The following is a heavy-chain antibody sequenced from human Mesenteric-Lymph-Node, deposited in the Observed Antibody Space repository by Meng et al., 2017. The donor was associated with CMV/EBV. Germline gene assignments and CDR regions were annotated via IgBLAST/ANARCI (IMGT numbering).Heavy chain of an antibody. V-gene: IGHV1-2*02. CDR2: MNPKNGGT. J-gene: IGHJ4*02. Sequence: ASVKVSCKASENTFTGYHMYWVRQAPGQGLEWVGWMNPKNGGTNYAQKFQGRVTISRDTSIDTAYMELTSLRSDDTAVYYCARDQSGIDYWGQGTLVTVSS. CDR3: ARDQSGIDY. CDR1: ENTFTGYH. D-gene: IGHD3-10*01.